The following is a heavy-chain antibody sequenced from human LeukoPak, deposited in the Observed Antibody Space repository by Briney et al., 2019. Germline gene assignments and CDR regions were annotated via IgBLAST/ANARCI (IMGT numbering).Heavy chain of an antibody. CDR1: GFSVISTY. V-gene: IGHV3-53*01. J-gene: IGHJ4*02. Sequence: GGSLRLSCAASGFSVISTYMSWARQAPGKGPEWVSIVYSDGSTYYADSVKGRFTISRDNSKNTLYLEMNSLRADDTAVYYCATSPASSCLDDWGQGTLVTVSS. D-gene: IGHD2-2*01. CDR3: ATSPASSCLDD. CDR2: VYSDGST.